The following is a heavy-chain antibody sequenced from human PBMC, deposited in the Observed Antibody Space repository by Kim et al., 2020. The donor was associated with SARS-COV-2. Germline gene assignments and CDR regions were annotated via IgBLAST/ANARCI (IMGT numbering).Heavy chain of an antibody. Sequence: GGSLRLSCAASGFTFSSYWMSWVRLAPGKGPEWVASIKEGGSDKFYVDSVKGRFTISRDNAENSLYLQMNSLRAEDTAVYYCARSGSSWYYWGQGALVTVSS. CDR2: IKEGGSDK. CDR1: GFTFSSYW. V-gene: IGHV3-7*01. J-gene: IGHJ4*02. D-gene: IGHD6-13*01. CDR3: ARSGSSWYY.